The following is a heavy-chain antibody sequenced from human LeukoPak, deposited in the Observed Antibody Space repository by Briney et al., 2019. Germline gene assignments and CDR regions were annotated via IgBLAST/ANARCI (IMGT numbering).Heavy chain of an antibody. D-gene: IGHD5-12*01. J-gene: IGHJ5*02. V-gene: IGHV1-46*01. Sequence: ASVKVSCKASGYTFTSYYMHWVRQAPGQGLEWMGIINPSGGCTSYAQKFQGRVTMTRDTSTSTVYMELSSLRSEDTAVYYCARARGYSGYDINWFDPWGQGTLVTVSS. CDR3: ARARGYSGYDINWFDP. CDR2: INPSGGCT. CDR1: GYTFTSYY.